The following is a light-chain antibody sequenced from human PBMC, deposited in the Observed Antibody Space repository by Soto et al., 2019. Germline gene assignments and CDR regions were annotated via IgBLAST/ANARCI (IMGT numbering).Light chain of an antibody. CDR1: QSVRNNF. J-gene: IGKJ3*01. CDR3: QQYNNWPPVT. V-gene: IGKV3-20*01. Sequence: EIVLTQSPGTLSLSPGERVTLSCRASQSVRNNFLAWYQHKPGQAPRFLIYGASTRATGIPDRFSGGGSGTDFTLTISRLEPEDFAVYYCQQYNNWPPVTFGPGTKVDIK. CDR2: GAS.